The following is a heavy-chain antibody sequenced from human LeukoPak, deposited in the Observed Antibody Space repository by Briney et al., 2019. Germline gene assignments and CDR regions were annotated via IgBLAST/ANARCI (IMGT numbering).Heavy chain of an antibody. Sequence: SETLSPTCTVSGGSISSSYWSWIRQPPGKGLGWIGYIYYSGRTNYNPSLKSRVTISVDTSKNQFSLKLSSVTAADTAVYYCARAFGYEILTGYFDYWGQGTLVTVSS. V-gene: IGHV4-59*01. J-gene: IGHJ4*02. CDR1: GGSISSSY. CDR3: ARAFGYEILTGYFDY. CDR2: IYYSGRT. D-gene: IGHD3-9*01.